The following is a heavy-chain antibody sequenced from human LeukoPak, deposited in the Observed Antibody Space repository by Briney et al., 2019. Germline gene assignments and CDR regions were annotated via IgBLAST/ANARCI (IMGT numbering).Heavy chain of an antibody. V-gene: IGHV1-8*01. Sequence: GASVKVSCKASGYTFTSYDINWVRQATGQGLEWMGWMNPNSGNTGYAQKFQGRVTMTTDTSTSTAYMELRSLRSDDTAVYYCARDRYYDATGQVDYWGQGTLVTVSS. CDR1: GYTFTSYD. CDR2: MNPNSGNT. CDR3: ARDRYYDATGQVDY. J-gene: IGHJ4*02. D-gene: IGHD3-22*01.